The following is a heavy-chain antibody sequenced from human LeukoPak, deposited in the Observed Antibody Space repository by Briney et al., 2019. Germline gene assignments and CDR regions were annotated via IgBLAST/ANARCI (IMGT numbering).Heavy chain of an antibody. V-gene: IGHV4-34*01. D-gene: IGHD1-1*01. CDR2: INHSGST. J-gene: IGHJ4*02. Sequence: SETLSLTCAVYGGSFSGYYWSWIRQPPGKGLEWIGEINHSGSTNYNPSLKSRGTISVDTSKNQFSLKLSSVTAADTAVYYCARGRGLQLEPGFDYWGQGTLVTVSS. CDR1: GGSFSGYY. CDR3: ARGRGLQLEPGFDY.